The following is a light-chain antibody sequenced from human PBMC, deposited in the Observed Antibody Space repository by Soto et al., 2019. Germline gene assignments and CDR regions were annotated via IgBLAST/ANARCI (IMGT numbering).Light chain of an antibody. CDR1: QSVTKS. J-gene: IGKJ1*01. Sequence: EIVFTQSPGTVSLSPGERATLSCRASQSVTKSLAWYQQKPGQAPRLLIYGASGRATGIPDRFSGSGSGTDFTLTISRLEPEDFAVYYCQQYGGSPRTFGQGTKVDIK. CDR3: QQYGGSPRT. V-gene: IGKV3-20*01. CDR2: GAS.